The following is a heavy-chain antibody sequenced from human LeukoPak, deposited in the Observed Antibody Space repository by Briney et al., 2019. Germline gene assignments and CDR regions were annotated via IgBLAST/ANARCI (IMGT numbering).Heavy chain of an antibody. Sequence: SETLSLTCTVSGGSISSYYWSWIRQPPGKGLEWVGYIYYSGSTNYNPSLKSRVTISVDTSKNQFSLQLSSVTAADTAVYYCAREGRESWFDPWGQGTLVTVSS. CDR1: GGSISSYY. CDR3: AREGRESWFDP. D-gene: IGHD5-24*01. J-gene: IGHJ5*02. CDR2: IYYSGST. V-gene: IGHV4-59*01.